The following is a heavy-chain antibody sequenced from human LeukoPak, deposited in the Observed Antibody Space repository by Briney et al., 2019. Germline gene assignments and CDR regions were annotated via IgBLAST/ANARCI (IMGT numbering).Heavy chain of an antibody. CDR3: AKHTGATT. Sequence: SETLSLTCTVSGGSISSTSYHWGWIRQPPGKGLEWIGSIYHSGSTYYNPSLKSRITISVDTSKNQFSLKLYSVTATDTSIYYCAKHTGATTWGQGTLVTVSS. CDR2: IYHSGST. V-gene: IGHV4-39*01. J-gene: IGHJ5*02. D-gene: IGHD1-14*01. CDR1: GGSISSTSYH.